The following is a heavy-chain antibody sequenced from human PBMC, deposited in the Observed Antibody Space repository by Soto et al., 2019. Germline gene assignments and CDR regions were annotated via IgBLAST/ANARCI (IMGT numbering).Heavy chain of an antibody. J-gene: IGHJ2*01. CDR1: GYTLTELS. Sequence: ASVKVSCKVSGYTLTELSMHWVRQAPGKGLEWMGGFDPEDGETIYAQKFQGRVTMTEDTSTDTAYMELSSLRSEDTAVYYCVTRGYYDSSGYYWYFDLWGRGTLVTVSS. V-gene: IGHV1-24*01. D-gene: IGHD3-22*01. CDR3: VTRGYYDSSGYYWYFDL. CDR2: FDPEDGET.